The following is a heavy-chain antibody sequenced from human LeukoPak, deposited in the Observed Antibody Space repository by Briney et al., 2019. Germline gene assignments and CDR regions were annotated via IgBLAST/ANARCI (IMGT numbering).Heavy chain of an antibody. Sequence: SVKVSCKASGGTFSSYAISWVRHAPGQELEWKGRIIAIFGTANYAQKFQGRVTITTDESTSTAYMELSSLRSEDTAVYYCAREVYYDSSGYYRPYYFDYWGQGTLVTVSS. CDR2: IIAIFGTA. V-gene: IGHV1-69*05. CDR1: GGTFSSYA. D-gene: IGHD3-22*01. CDR3: AREVYYDSSGYYRPYYFDY. J-gene: IGHJ4*02.